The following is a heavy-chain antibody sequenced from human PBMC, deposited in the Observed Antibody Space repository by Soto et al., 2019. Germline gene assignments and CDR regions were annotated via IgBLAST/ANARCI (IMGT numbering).Heavy chain of an antibody. D-gene: IGHD2-2*01. CDR2: INAGNGNT. CDR1: GYTFTSYA. Sequence: GASVKVSCKASGYTFTSYAMHWVRQAPGQRLEWMGWINAGNGNTKYSQKFQGRVTITRDTSASTAYMELSSLRSEDTAVYYCARGRKYCSSTSCLYYYYGMDVWGQGTLVTVSS. V-gene: IGHV1-3*01. J-gene: IGHJ6*02. CDR3: ARGRKYCSSTSCLYYYYGMDV.